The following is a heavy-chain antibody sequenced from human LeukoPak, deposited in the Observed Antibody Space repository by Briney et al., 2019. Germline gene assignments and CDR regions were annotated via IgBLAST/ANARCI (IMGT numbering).Heavy chain of an antibody. CDR2: ISSSSSYI. V-gene: IGHV3-21*01. D-gene: IGHD6-19*01. CDR3: ARAPDSSGNPYFDY. Sequence: GGSLRLSCAASGSTFSSYSMNWIRQAPGKGLEWVSSISSSSSYIYYADSVKGRFTISRDNAKNSLYLQMNSLRAEDTAVYYCARAPDSSGNPYFDYWGQGTLVTVSS. CDR1: GSTFSSYS. J-gene: IGHJ4*02.